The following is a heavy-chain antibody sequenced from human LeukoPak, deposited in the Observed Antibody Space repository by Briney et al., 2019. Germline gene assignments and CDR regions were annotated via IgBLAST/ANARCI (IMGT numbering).Heavy chain of an antibody. CDR1: GFTFNSYS. V-gene: IGHV3-48*01. CDR3: ARDGYNWNDVIDY. D-gene: IGHD1-1*01. J-gene: IGHJ4*02. Sequence: GGSLRLSCAASGFTFNSYSMNWVRQAPGKGLAWVSYISSNGGLTYYADSVKGRLTISRDNAKNSLYLQMNSLRAEDTSVYYCARDGYNWNDVIDYWGQGTLVTVSS. CDR2: ISSNGGLT.